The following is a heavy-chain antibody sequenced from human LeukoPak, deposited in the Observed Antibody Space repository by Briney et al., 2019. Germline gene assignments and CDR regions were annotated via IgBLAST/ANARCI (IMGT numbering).Heavy chain of an antibody. CDR3: ARDRCSGRSRYDY. V-gene: IGHV1-69*13. J-gene: IGHJ4*02. CDR2: IIPIFGTA. CDR1: GGTFSSYA. Sequence: SVKVSCKASGGTFSSYAISWVRQPPGQGLDWMGGIIPIFGTANYAQKFQGRVTITPDESTRTAYIELSSLRSEHTAVYYCARDRCSGRSRYDYWGQGTLVTVSS. D-gene: IGHD2-15*01.